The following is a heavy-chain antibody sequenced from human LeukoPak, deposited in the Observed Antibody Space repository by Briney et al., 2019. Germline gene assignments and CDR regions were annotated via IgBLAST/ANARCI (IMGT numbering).Heavy chain of an antibody. V-gene: IGHV1-2*02. CDR2: INPNSGGT. CDR3: ARVPYDFWSGYYQT. D-gene: IGHD3-3*01. CDR1: GYTFTGYY. J-gene: IGHJ4*02. Sequence: ASVKVSCKASGYTFTGYYMHWVRQAPGQGLEWMGWINPNSGGTNYAQKFQGRVTMTRDTSISTAYMELSRLRSDDTAVYYCARVPYDFWSGYYQTWGQGTLVTVSS.